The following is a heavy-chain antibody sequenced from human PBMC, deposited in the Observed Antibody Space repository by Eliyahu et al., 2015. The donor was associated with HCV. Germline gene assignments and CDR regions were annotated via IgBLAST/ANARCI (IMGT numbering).Heavy chain of an antibody. J-gene: IGHJ4*02. CDR2: IWYDGGDK. CDR1: GFTFRHYG. CDR3: ARWGGSSSVIYFDY. V-gene: IGHV3-33*01. D-gene: IGHD6-6*01. Sequence: QVQLVQSGGGVVQPGXSLXLXXAASGFTFRHYGMYWVRQAPGKGLEGVAVIWYDGGDKYYADSVKGRFTISRDNSKNTLDLQMNSLRAEDTAVYYCARWGGSSSVIYFDYWGQGILVTVSS.